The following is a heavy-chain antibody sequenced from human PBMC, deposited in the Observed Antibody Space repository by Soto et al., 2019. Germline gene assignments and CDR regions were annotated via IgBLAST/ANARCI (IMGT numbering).Heavy chain of an antibody. D-gene: IGHD3-3*01. CDR3: ARATWSASDRTYFDY. CDR1: GFSLSSSGVG. J-gene: IGHJ4*02. CDR2: IYWDDDK. V-gene: IGHV2-5*02. Sequence: QITLKESGPTLVNPTQTLTLTCTFSGFSLSSSGVGVGWIRQPPGKALEWLAVIYWDDDKPDSPSLKSRLTITKDPSRNQVVLTMTNMDPVDTATYYCARATWSASDRTYFDYWGQGTLVTVSS.